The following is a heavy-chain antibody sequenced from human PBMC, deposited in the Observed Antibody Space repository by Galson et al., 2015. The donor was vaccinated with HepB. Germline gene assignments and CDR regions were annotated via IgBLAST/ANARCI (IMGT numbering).Heavy chain of an antibody. CDR1: GYTFTTYG. V-gene: IGHV1-18*04. Sequence: SVKVSCKASGYTFTTYGISWVRQAPGQGLEWMAWISPYNGNTNSVQKLQGRLTMTTDTSTNTAYMELRSLRSDDTAVYYCARSANYYGSSRFDPWGQGTLVTVSS. J-gene: IGHJ5*02. D-gene: IGHD3-10*01. CDR3: ARSANYYGSSRFDP. CDR2: ISPYNGNT.